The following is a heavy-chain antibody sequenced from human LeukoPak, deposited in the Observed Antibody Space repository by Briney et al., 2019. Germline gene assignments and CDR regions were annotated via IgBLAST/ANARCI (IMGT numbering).Heavy chain of an antibody. CDR2: IKQDGSEK. V-gene: IGHV3-7*01. D-gene: IGHD1-26*01. CDR3: ARDKAVGPTLLDY. J-gene: IGHJ4*02. Sequence: GGSLRLSCAASGFTFSGYWMSWVPQAPGKGLEWVANIKQDGSEKYFVDSVGGRFTISRDNAKNSLYLEMNSLRAEDTAVYYCARDKAVGPTLLDYWGQGTLVTVSS. CDR1: GFTFSGYW.